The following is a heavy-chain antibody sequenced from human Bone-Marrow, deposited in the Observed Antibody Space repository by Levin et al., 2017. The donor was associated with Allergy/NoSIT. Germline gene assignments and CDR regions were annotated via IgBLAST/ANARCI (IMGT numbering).Heavy chain of an antibody. CDR3: AKGSLIGGGGDSSSWFY. Sequence: GSLRLSCAFYGRSFTGYFWSWIRQTPGKGLEWIGEISDGGFANYEPSLKSRLSMSIDTSKNQFSLNLDSVTAADTGVYYCAKGSLIGGGGDSSSWFYWGQGTPVTVSA. D-gene: IGHD6-13*01. CDR2: ISDGGFA. V-gene: IGHV4-34*01. J-gene: IGHJ4*02. CDR1: GRSFTGYF.